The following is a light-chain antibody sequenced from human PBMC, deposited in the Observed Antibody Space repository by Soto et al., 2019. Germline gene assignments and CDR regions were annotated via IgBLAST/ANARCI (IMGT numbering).Light chain of an antibody. Sequence: DIQMTQSPSTLSASIGDRVTITCRTSQSVDSWLAWYQQKPGKAPKLLIYKASSLQTGVPSRFSGSGSGTEFTLTISGLQPDDFATYYCQHYNDYSRMFGQGTKVEIK. CDR2: KAS. CDR3: QHYNDYSRM. V-gene: IGKV1-5*03. J-gene: IGKJ1*01. CDR1: QSVDSW.